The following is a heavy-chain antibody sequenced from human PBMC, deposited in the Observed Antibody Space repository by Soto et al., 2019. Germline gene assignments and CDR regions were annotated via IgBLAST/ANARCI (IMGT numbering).Heavy chain of an antibody. CDR2: ISGSGDRT. D-gene: IGHD3-22*01. CDR3: VEYDGGYPSTAPH. V-gene: IGHV3-23*01. J-gene: IGHJ4*02. Sequence: EVQLLESGGGLVQPGGSLRLSCAASGITISNYPMSWVRQAPGKGLDWVSGISGSGDRTYYADSAKGRFTISKDISRNSLSLQLDSLGVEDTAVYFCVEYDGGYPSTAPHWGQGTLVTVSS. CDR1: GITISNYP.